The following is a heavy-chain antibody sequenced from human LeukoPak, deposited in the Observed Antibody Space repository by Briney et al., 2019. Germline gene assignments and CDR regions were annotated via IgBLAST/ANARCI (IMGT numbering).Heavy chain of an antibody. CDR3: ARDRHNWNYGTGWFDP. Sequence: PSETLSLTCTVSGGSISSYYWSWIRQPAGKGLEWIGRIYTSGSTNYNPSLKSRVTMSVDTSKNQFSLKLSSVTAADTAVYYCARDRHNWNYGTGWFDPWGQGTLVTVSS. CDR1: GGSISSYY. V-gene: IGHV4-4*07. D-gene: IGHD1-7*01. CDR2: IYTSGST. J-gene: IGHJ5*02.